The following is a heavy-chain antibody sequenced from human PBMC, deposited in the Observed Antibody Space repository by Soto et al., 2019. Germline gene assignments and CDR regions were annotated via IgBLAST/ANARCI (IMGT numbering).Heavy chain of an antibody. CDR1: GGSVSSGSYY. D-gene: IGHD6-19*01. Sequence: SETLSLTCTVSGGSVSSGSYYWSWIRQPPGKGLEWIGYIYYSGSTNYNPSLKSRVTISVDTSKNQFSLKLSSVTAADTAVYHCARVGYSSGWYRDWGQGTLVTVSS. CDR3: ARVGYSSGWYRD. V-gene: IGHV4-61*01. CDR2: IYYSGST. J-gene: IGHJ4*02.